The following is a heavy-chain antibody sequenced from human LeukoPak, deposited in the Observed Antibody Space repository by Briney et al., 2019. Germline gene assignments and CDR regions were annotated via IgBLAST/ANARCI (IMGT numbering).Heavy chain of an antibody. V-gene: IGHV1-46*01. CDR3: ARSNNYYESSGYYAKSRRDFDY. CDR2: INPSGGST. Sequence: ASVKLACKSSGYTFTSYNMHWVRQAPGQGLEWMGIINPSGGSTSYAQKFQGRVTMTRATSTSTVYMELSSLRSEDTAVYYCARSNNYYESSGYYAKSRRDFDYWGQGTLVSVSS. D-gene: IGHD3-22*01. CDR1: GYTFTSYN. J-gene: IGHJ4*02.